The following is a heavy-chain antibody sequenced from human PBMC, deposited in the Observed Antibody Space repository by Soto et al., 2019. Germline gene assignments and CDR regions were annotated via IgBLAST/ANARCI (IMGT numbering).Heavy chain of an antibody. D-gene: IGHD2-15*01. CDR3: ARVQNTSWGYYYAVDV. Sequence: QVQLQESGPGLVKPSETLSLTCRISGGSISSYYWNWIRQAPGKGLEWIGFISYSGSTNYNTPLTSRVTISVDTSKDQISLRLNSVTAADTAVYYCARVQNTSWGYYYAVDVWGQGTTVTVSS. CDR1: GGSISSYY. V-gene: IGHV4-59*01. J-gene: IGHJ6*01. CDR2: ISYSGST.